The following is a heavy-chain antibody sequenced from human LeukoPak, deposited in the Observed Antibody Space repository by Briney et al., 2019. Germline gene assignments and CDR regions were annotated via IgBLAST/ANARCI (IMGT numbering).Heavy chain of an antibody. J-gene: IGHJ4*02. CDR3: ARTLMGGGALDY. CDR2: IKQDGSEK. Sequence: GRSLRLSCAASGFTFSNYWLNWVRQAPGKGLEWVANIKQDGSEKYYVDSVKGRFTISRDNAKNSLFLQMNSLRAEDTAVYYCARTLMGGGALDYWGQGTLVTVSS. V-gene: IGHV3-7*03. D-gene: IGHD3-10*01. CDR1: GFTFSNYW.